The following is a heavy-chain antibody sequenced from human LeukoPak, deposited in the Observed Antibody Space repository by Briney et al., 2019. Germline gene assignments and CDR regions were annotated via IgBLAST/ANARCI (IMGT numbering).Heavy chain of an antibody. D-gene: IGHD4-11*01. J-gene: IGHJ6*03. CDR2: ISAYNGNT. Sequence: GASVKVSCKASGYTFTSYGISWVRQAPGQGLEWMGWISAYNGNTNYAQKLQGRVTMTTDTSSSTAYMELRSLRSDDTAVYYCARGVYSNYGSYYYYMDVWGKGTTVTVSS. V-gene: IGHV1-18*01. CDR1: GYTFTSYG. CDR3: ARGVYSNYGSYYYYMDV.